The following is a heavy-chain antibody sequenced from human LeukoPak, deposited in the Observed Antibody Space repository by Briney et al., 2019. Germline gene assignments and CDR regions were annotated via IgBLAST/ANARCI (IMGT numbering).Heavy chain of an antibody. V-gene: IGHV1-69*06. Sequence: ASVKVSCKASGGTFSSYAISWVRQAPGQGLEWMGRIIPIFGTANYAQKSQGRVTITADKSTSTAYMELSSLRSEDTAVYYCARSYSNYDYYYYYMDVWGKGTTVTVSS. J-gene: IGHJ6*03. CDR2: IIPIFGTA. D-gene: IGHD4-11*01. CDR3: ARSYSNYDYYYYYMDV. CDR1: GGTFSSYA.